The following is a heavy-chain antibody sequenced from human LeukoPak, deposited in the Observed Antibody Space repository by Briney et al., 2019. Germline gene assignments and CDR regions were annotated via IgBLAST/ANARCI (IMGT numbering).Heavy chain of an antibody. Sequence: GESLKISCKGSGYSITSYWIGWVRQMPGKGLEWMGIIYPGDSDTRYSPSFQGQVTISADKSISTAYLQWSSLKASDTAMYYCARPSTAVNDAFDIWGQGTMVTVSS. CDR3: ARPSTAVNDAFDI. D-gene: IGHD2-2*01. J-gene: IGHJ3*02. CDR1: GYSITSYW. V-gene: IGHV5-51*01. CDR2: IYPGDSDT.